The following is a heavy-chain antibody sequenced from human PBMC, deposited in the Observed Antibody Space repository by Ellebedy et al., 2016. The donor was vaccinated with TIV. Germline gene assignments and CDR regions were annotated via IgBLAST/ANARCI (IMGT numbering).Heavy chain of an antibody. J-gene: IGHJ6*02. V-gene: IGHV1-46*01. D-gene: IGHD3-3*01. CDR2: INPSGGST. CDR3: ARDVTIFGVANYYYYGMDV. Sequence: ASVKVSCXASGYTFTSYYMHWVRQAPGQGLKWMGIINPSGGSTSYAQKFQGRVTMTRDTSTSTVYMELSSLRSEDTAVYYCARDVTIFGVANYYYYGMDVWGQGTTVTVSS. CDR1: GYTFTSYY.